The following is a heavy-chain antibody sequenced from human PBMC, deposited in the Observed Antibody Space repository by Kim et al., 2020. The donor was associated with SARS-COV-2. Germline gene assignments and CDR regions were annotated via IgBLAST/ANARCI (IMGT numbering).Heavy chain of an antibody. V-gene: IGHV4-59*13. J-gene: IGHJ5*02. Sequence: SETLSLTCTVSGGSISSYYWSWIRQPPGKGLEWIGYIYYSGSTNYNPSLKSRVTISVDTSKNQFSLKLSSVTAADTAVYYCARLRFLEWPLTDPWGQGTL. CDR2: IYYSGST. D-gene: IGHD3-3*01. CDR3: ARLRFLEWPLTDP. CDR1: GGSISSYY.